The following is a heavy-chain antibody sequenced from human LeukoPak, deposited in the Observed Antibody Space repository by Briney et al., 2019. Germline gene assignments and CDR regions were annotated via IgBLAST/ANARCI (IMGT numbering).Heavy chain of an antibody. Sequence: PGGSLRLSCAASGLTFSSYGMTWVRQVPGQGLEWVSSISGSGGATNYADSVKGRFTISRDNSENTLYLQMKSLRAEDTAVYYCAGRNSSEDYWGQGTLVTVSS. D-gene: IGHD6-25*01. CDR1: GLTFSSYG. CDR2: ISGSGGAT. CDR3: AGRNSSEDY. V-gene: IGHV3-23*01. J-gene: IGHJ4*02.